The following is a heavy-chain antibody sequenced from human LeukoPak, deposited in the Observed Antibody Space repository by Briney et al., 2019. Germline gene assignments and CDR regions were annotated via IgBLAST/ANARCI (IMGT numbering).Heavy chain of an antibody. D-gene: IGHD3-3*01. CDR1: GFTFSGYW. Sequence: SGGSLRLSCAASGFTFSGYWMSWVRQAPGKGLEWVASVKVDGSDKYYVDSVKGRFTISRDNAKNSLYVQLNSLRAEDTAVYYCARARGSGRSWYFDRWGRGTVVTVSS. J-gene: IGHJ2*01. V-gene: IGHV3-7*04. CDR3: ARARGSGRSWYFDR. CDR2: VKVDGSDK.